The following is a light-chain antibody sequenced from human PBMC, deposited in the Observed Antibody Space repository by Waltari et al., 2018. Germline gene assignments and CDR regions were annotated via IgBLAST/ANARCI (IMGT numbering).Light chain of an antibody. CDR3: SSYAGSNVV. Sequence: QSALTQPPSASGSPGQSVTIPCTGTSSDVGSYNLVSWYQQHPGKAPKLMIYEVSKRPSGVPGRFSGSKSGNTASLTVSGLQAEDEADYYCSSYAGSNVVFGGGTKLTVL. CDR1: SSDVGSYNL. CDR2: EVS. J-gene: IGLJ2*01. V-gene: IGLV2-8*01.